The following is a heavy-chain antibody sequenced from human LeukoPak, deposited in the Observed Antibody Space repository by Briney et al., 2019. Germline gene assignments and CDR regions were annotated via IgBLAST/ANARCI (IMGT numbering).Heavy chain of an antibody. J-gene: IGHJ6*03. CDR3: ARDRDWNDGYYMDV. D-gene: IGHD1-1*01. V-gene: IGHV1-2*02. CDR1: GYTFTGYY. CDR2: INPNSGGT. Sequence: ASVKVSCQASGYTFTGYYMHWVRQAPGQGLEWMGWINPNSGGTNYAQKFQGRVTMTRDTSISTAYMELSRLRSDDTAVYYCARDRDWNDGYYMDVWGKGTTVTVSS.